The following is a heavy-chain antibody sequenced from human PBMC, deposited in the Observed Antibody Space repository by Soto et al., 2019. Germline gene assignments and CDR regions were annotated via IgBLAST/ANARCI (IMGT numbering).Heavy chain of an antibody. CDR2: IYYSGSI. Sequence: PSETLSLTCTVSGDSISSLYWSWIRQPPGKGLEWIGYIYYSGSINYNPPLKSRVTISVDPSKNQFSLRLSSVTAADTAVYYCAKSLWDTSGWKTDYWGQGTLVTVSS. D-gene: IGHD6-19*01. J-gene: IGHJ4*02. CDR1: GDSISSLY. CDR3: AKSLWDTSGWKTDY. V-gene: IGHV4-59*01.